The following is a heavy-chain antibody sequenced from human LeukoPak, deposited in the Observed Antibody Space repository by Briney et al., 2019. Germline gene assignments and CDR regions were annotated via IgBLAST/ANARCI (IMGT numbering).Heavy chain of an antibody. J-gene: IGHJ4*02. D-gene: IGHD1-26*01. Sequence: SETLSLTCAVYGGSFSSYYWSWIRQPPGKGLEWIGYIYYSGSTNYNPSLKSRVTISVDTSKNQFSLKLSSVTAADTAVYYCARSEYSGSYSRYWGQGTLVTVSS. CDR1: GGSFSSYY. CDR3: ARSEYSGSYSRY. CDR2: IYYSGST. V-gene: IGHV4-59*12.